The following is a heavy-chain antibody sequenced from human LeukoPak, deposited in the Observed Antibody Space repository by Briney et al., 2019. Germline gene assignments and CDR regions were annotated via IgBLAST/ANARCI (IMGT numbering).Heavy chain of an antibody. J-gene: IGHJ4*02. CDR1: GGSISSSNW. CDR2: IYHSGST. D-gene: IGHD3-10*01. Sequence: SGTLSLTCAVSGGSISSSNWWSWVRQPPGKGLEWIGEIYHSGSTNYNPSLKSRVTISVDTSKNQFSLKLSSVTAADTAVYYCARGPLYGSGSYYVGFDYWGQGTLVTVSS. CDR3: ARGPLYGSGSYYVGFDY. V-gene: IGHV4-4*02.